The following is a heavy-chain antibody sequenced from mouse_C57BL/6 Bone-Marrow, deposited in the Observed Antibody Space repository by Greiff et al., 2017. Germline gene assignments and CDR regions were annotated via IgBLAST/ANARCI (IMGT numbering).Heavy chain of an antibody. Sequence: EVMLVESGGGLVKPGGSLKLSCAASGFTFSDYGMHWVRQAPEKGLEWVAYISSGSSTIYYADTVKGRFTISRDNAQNTLFLQMTSLRSEDTAMYYCARSPFAYWGQGTLVTVSA. J-gene: IGHJ3*01. CDR3: ARSPFAY. CDR1: GFTFSDYG. V-gene: IGHV5-17*01. CDR2: ISSGSSTI.